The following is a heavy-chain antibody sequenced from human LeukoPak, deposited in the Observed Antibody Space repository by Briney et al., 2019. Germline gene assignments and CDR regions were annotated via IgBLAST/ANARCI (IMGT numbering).Heavy chain of an antibody. CDR2: ISASGSTE. CDR1: GFTFSVYE. V-gene: IGHV3-48*03. D-gene: IGHD2-8*01. Sequence: GGSLRPSCAASGFTFSVYEMNWVRQAQGKGPEWVSYISASGSTEKYADSVKGRFTISRDNAKSSLYLQMNSLRVEDTAVYYCARGRGNDIWGQGTLVAVSS. J-gene: IGHJ4*02. CDR3: ARGRGNDI.